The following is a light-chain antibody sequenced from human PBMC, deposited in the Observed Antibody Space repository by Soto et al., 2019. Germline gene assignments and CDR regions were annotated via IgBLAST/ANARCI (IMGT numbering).Light chain of an antibody. CDR3: QVWDSSSDHVV. CDR1: NIGSKS. Sequence: SYELTQPPSVSVAPGQTARITCGGNNIGSKSVHWYQQKPGQAPVLVAYDDSDRPSGIPERFPGSNSGNTATLTISRVEAGDEADDYCQVWDSSSDHVVFGGGTKLTVL. V-gene: IGLV3-21*02. CDR2: DDS. J-gene: IGLJ2*01.